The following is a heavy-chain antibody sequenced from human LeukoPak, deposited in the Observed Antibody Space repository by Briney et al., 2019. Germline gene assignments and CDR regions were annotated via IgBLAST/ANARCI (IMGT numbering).Heavy chain of an antibody. CDR2: ISSSSSYI. CDR3: AREDSKDY. J-gene: IGHJ4*02. V-gene: IGHV3-21*01. Sequence: GGSLRLSCAASGFTFSSYSMNWVRQARGGGLEWVSSISSSSSYIYYADSVKGRFTTSRDNAKNSLYLQMNSLRAEDTAVYYCAREDSKDYWGQGTLVTVSS. D-gene: IGHD3-22*01. CDR1: GFTFSSYS.